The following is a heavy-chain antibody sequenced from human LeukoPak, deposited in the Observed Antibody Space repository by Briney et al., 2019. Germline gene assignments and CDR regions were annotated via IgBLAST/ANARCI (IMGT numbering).Heavy chain of an antibody. J-gene: IGHJ5*02. CDR1: GFTFDDCA. CDR2: ISWNSGSI. Sequence: GGSLRLSCAASGFTFDDCAMHWVRQAPGKGLEWVSGISWNSGSIGYADSVKGRFTISRDNAKNSLYLQMNSLRAEDTALYYCAKDMVAAASIGTNWFDPWGQGTLVTVSS. CDR3: AKDMVAAASIGTNWFDP. D-gene: IGHD6-13*01. V-gene: IGHV3-9*01.